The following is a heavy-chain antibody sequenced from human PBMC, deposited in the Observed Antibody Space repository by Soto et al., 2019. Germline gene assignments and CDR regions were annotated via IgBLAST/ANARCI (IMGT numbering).Heavy chain of an antibody. V-gene: IGHV3-23*01. Sequence: GGSLRLSCAASGFIFSSYVMSWVRQAPGKGLEWVSGISGSGGGTDYADSVKGRFTISRDNSKNTLYLQMNSLRVEDTAVYYCVKFGGVGYWGQGTLVTVSS. J-gene: IGHJ4*02. CDR2: ISGSGGGT. D-gene: IGHD3-10*01. CDR3: VKFGGVGY. CDR1: GFIFSSYV.